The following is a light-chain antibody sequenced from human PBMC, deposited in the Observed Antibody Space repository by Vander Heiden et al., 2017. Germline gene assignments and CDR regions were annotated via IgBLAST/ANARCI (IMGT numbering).Light chain of an antibody. V-gene: IGKV1-33*01. CDR3: QQYDNLPRLT. CDR2: DAS. J-gene: IGKJ4*01. CDR1: QDISNY. Sequence: DIQMTQSPSSLSASVGDRVTITCQASQDISNYLTWYQQKPGKAPKLLIYDASNLETGVPSRFSGSGSGTDFTFTISSLQPEDIATYYCQQYDNLPRLTFGGGTKVEIK.